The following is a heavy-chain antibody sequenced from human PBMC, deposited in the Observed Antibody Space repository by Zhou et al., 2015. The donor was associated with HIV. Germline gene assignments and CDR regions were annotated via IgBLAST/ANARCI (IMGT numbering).Heavy chain of an antibody. CDR3: AKDSDTRRNAFDI. D-gene: IGHD2-2*02. J-gene: IGHJ3*02. V-gene: IGHV3-30*04. CDR1: GFTFSSYA. Sequence: QVQLVESGGGVVQPGRSLRLSCAASGFTFSSYAMHWVRQAPGKGLEWVAVISNDGSNKYYTDSVKGRFTISRVNSKNTLYLQMNSLRPEDTAVYYCAKDSDTRRNAFDIWGQGTMVTVSS. CDR2: ISNDGSNK.